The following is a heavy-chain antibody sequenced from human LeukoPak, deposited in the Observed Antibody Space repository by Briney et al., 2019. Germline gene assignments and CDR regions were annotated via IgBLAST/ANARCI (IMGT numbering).Heavy chain of an antibody. CDR2: IYPGDSDT. Sequence: PGESLKISCKGSGYSFTSYWIGWVRQMPGKGLEWMGIIYPGDSDTRYSPSFQGQVTISADKSISTAYLQWSSLKASDTAMYYCARRRGYSYGYLGGIAFDNWGQGTMVTVSS. CDR1: GYSFTSYW. J-gene: IGHJ3*02. V-gene: IGHV5-51*01. CDR3: ARRRGYSYGYLGGIAFDN. D-gene: IGHD5-18*01.